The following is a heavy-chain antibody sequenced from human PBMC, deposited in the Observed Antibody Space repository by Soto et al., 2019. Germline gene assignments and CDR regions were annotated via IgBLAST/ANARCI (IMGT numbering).Heavy chain of an antibody. D-gene: IGHD1-26*01. CDR3: ARDRGVRWYFDL. J-gene: IGHJ2*01. Sequence: QVQLQESGPGLVKPSETLSLTCTVSGGSISSYYWSWIRQPPGKGLEWIGYIYYSGSTNYNPSLKGRVTISVDTSKNQVSLKLSSVTAADTAVYYCARDRGVRWYFDLWGRGTLVTVSS. CDR1: GGSISSYY. CDR2: IYYSGST. V-gene: IGHV4-59*01.